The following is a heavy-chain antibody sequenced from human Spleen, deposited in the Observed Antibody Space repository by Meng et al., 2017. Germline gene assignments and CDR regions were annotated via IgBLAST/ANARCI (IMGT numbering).Heavy chain of an antibody. CDR1: GFTFSNFG. J-gene: IGHJ4*02. Sequence: GGSLRLSCAASGFTFSNFGMHWVRQAPGKGLEWVAVIWYDGSNKYYADSLKGRFTISRDNSKNTLYLQMNSLRAEDTAVYYCARETYSSGWYGSDYWGQGTLVSVSS. V-gene: IGHV3-33*01. D-gene: IGHD6-19*01. CDR2: IWYDGSNK. CDR3: ARETYSSGWYGSDY.